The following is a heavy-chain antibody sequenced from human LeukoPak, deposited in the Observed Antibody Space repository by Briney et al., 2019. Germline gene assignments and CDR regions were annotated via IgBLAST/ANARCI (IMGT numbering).Heavy chain of an antibody. D-gene: IGHD3-10*01. V-gene: IGHV3-11*06. J-gene: IGHJ3*02. CDR2: ISISGSDT. CDR1: GFAFSDYY. CDR3: ARIKEYGFDI. Sequence: PGGSLRLSCAASGFAFSDYYMSWIRQAPGKGLDWLSYISISGSDTFYADSVSGRFTISRDNAKNSLYLQMNSLRAEDTAVYSCARIKEYGFDIWGQGTMVTVSS.